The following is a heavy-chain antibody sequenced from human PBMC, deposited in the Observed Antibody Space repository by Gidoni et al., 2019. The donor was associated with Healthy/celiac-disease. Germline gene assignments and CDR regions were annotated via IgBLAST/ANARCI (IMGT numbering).Heavy chain of an antibody. V-gene: IGHV3-74*01. CDR3: ARGTYYDILTGLNWFDP. J-gene: IGHJ5*02. CDR1: AFTFSPYW. CDR2: INREGRST. Sequence: EVQLVESGGGLVQPGGSLRLSCAASAFTFSPYWMHWVRQAPGKGLIGVSRINREGRSTSYADSVKGRFTISRDNAKNTLYLQMNSLRAEDTAVYYCARGTYYDILTGLNWFDPWGQGTLVTVSS. D-gene: IGHD3-9*01.